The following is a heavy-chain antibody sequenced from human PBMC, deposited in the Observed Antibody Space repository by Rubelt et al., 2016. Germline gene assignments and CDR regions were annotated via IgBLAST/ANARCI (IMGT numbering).Heavy chain of an antibody. Sequence: ETLSLTCAVYGGSFSGYYWSWIRQPPGKGLEWIGEINHSGSTHYNPSLKSRVTISVDTSKNQFSLRLSSVTAADTAGYYCARHDSIAARGNWFDPWGQGTLVTVSS. CDR3: ARHDSIAARGNWFDP. V-gene: IGHV4-34*01. D-gene: IGHD6-6*01. J-gene: IGHJ5*02. CDR1: GGSFSGYY. CDR2: INHSGST.